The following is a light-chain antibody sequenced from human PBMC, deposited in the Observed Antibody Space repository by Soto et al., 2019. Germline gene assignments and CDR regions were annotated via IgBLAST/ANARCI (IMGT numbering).Light chain of an antibody. V-gene: IGKV3-11*01. CDR1: QSVSGY. CDR2: HAS. J-gene: IGKJ5*01. CDR3: QQRYTWPPIT. Sequence: EIVLTQSPATLSLSPGERATLSCRASQSVSGYIAWYQQKLGQAPRLLIYHASNRATGIPARFSGSGSETYFTLTISSLEPEDFAVYYCQQRYTWPPITFGQGTRLEIK.